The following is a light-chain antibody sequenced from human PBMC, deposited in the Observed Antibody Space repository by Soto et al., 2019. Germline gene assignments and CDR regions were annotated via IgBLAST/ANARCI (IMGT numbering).Light chain of an antibody. CDR3: QQYVTSSPRT. J-gene: IGKJ1*01. CDR2: GIS. Sequence: EIVLTQSPGTLSLSPGEGATLSCRASHTISSSYLAWYQQKPGQAPRLLMYGISRRATGIPDRFSGSGSGTDFTLTITRLEPEDFAVYYCQQYVTSSPRTFGQGTQVDIK. CDR1: HTISSSY. V-gene: IGKV3-20*01.